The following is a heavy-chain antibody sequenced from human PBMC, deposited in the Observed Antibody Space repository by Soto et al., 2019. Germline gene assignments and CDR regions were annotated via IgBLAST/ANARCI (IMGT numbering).Heavy chain of an antibody. CDR3: ARDRSRTPNWFDP. V-gene: IGHV1-18*01. CDR1: GYTFTSYG. J-gene: IGHJ5*02. CDR2: ISAYNGNT. Sequence: QVQLVQSGAEVKKPGASVKVSCKASGYTFTSYGISWVRQAPGQGLEWMGWISAYNGNTNYAQKVQGRVTMTTETSTSTAYMERRSQRSDDTAVYYCARDRSRTPNWFDPWGQGTLVTVSS. D-gene: IGHD6-13*01.